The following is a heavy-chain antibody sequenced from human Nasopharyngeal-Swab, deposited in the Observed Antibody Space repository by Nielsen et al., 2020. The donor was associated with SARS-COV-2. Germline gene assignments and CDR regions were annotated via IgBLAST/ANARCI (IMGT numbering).Heavy chain of an antibody. Sequence: GESLKISCAASGFTFSNSWMNWVRQAPGKGLEWVAKIKQDGREKYYVDSVKGRFTISRDNAKNSLYLQMDSLRAEDTAVYYCATAGGWYFDYWGQGTLVTVSS. V-gene: IGHV3-7*03. J-gene: IGHJ4*02. CDR1: GFTFSNSW. D-gene: IGHD6-19*01. CDR3: ATAGGWYFDY. CDR2: IKQDGREK.